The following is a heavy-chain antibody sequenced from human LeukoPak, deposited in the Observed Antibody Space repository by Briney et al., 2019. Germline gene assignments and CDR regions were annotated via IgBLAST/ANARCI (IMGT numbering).Heavy chain of an antibody. V-gene: IGHV3-30*02. D-gene: IGHD2-15*01. CDR3: AKEDIVVVVAAEPFDY. Sequence: GGSLRLSCAASGFTFSSYGMHWVRQAPGKGLEWVAFIRDDGSNKYYADSVKGRFTISRDNSKNTLYMQMNSLRAEDTAVYYCAKEDIVVVVAAEPFDYWGQGTLVTVSS. CDR1: GFTFSSYG. CDR2: IRDDGSNK. J-gene: IGHJ4*02.